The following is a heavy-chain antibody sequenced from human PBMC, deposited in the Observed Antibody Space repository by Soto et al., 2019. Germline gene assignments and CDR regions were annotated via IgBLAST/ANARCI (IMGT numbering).Heavy chain of an antibody. J-gene: IGHJ4*02. CDR1: GGSISSGGYY. CDR3: ARIVSSAHGEFSD. D-gene: IGHD3-10*01. Sequence: QVQLQESGPGLVKPSQTLSLTCTVSGGSISSGGYYWSWIRQHPGKGLEWIGYIYYSGSSYYNPAPTIRVTISVDTSKNQFSLKLSSVTAADTAVYYSARIVSSAHGEFSDWGQGTLVTVSS. V-gene: IGHV4-31*03. CDR2: IYYSGSS.